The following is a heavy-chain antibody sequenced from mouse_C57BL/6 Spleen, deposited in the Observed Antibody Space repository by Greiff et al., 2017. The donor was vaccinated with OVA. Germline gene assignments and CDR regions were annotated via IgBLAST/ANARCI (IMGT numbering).Heavy chain of an antibody. CDR3: ARVGYGNYVDY. J-gene: IGHJ2*01. V-gene: IGHV3-6*01. Sequence: EVQLVESGPGLVKPSQSLSLTCSVTGYSITSGYYWNWIRQFPGNKLEWMGYISYDGSNNYNPSLKNRISITRDTSKNQFFLKLNSVTTEDTATYYCARVGYGNYVDYWGQGTTLTVSS. CDR1: GYSITSGYY. CDR2: ISYDGSN. D-gene: IGHD2-1*01.